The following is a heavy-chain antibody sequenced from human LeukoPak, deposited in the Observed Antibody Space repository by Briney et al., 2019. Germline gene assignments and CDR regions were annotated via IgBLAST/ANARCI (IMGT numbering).Heavy chain of an antibody. CDR2: IYYSGST. Sequence: PSETLSLTCTVSGGSISSSSYYWGWIRQPPGKGLEWIGSIYYSGSTYYNPSLKSRVTISVDTSKNQFSLKLSSVTAADTAVYYCARGATYYYDSSGPNHFDYWGQGTLVTVSS. CDR1: GGSISSSSYY. D-gene: IGHD3-22*01. V-gene: IGHV4-39*07. CDR3: ARGATYYYDSSGPNHFDY. J-gene: IGHJ4*02.